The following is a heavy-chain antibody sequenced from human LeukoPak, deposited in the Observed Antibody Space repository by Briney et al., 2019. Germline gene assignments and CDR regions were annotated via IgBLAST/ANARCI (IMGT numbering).Heavy chain of an antibody. J-gene: IGHJ4*02. V-gene: IGHV3-30*02. Sequence: GGSLRLSCAASGFTFSSYGMHWVRQAPGKGLECVAFIRYDGSNKYYADSVKGQFTISRDNSKNTLYLQMNSLRAEDTAVYYCAKDHVQLWLLDYWGQGTLVTVSS. D-gene: IGHD5-18*01. CDR1: GFTFSSYG. CDR3: AKDHVQLWLLDY. CDR2: IRYDGSNK.